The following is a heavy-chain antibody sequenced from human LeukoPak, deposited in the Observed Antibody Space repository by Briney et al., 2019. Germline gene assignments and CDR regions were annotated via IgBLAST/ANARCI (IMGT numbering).Heavy chain of an antibody. J-gene: IGHJ4*02. CDR2: IRWNSGSI. CDR3: AKSFSYGSYLDY. Sequence: GGSLRLSCAASGFTFDDYAMHWARHAPGKGLEWVSGIRWNSGSIGYADSVKGRFTISRDNAKNSLYLQMNSLRAEDTALYYCAKSFSYGSYLDYWGQGTLVIFSS. D-gene: IGHD3-16*01. CDR1: GFTFDDYA. V-gene: IGHV3-9*01.